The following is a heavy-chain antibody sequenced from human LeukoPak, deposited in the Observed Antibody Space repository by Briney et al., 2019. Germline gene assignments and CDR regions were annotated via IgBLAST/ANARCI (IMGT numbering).Heavy chain of an antibody. V-gene: IGHV5-51*01. CDR1: GYSFTSYW. CDR3: ARFWRPATPYSWFDP. D-gene: IGHD4-11*01. J-gene: IGHJ5*02. Sequence: GESLKISCKGSGYSFTSYWIGWVRQMPGKGLEWMGIIYPGDSDTRYSPSFQGQVTISADKSISTAYLQWSSLKASDTAMYYCARFWRPATPYSWFDPWGQGTLVTVSS. CDR2: IYPGDSDT.